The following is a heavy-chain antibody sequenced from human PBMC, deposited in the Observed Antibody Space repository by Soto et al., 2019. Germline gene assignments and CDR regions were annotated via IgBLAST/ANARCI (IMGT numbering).Heavy chain of an antibody. CDR1: GFTFSSYS. Sequence: PGGSLRLSCATSGFTFSSYSMNWVRQAPGKGLEWVSSISSSSSYIYYADSVKGRFTISRDNAKNSLYLQMNSLRAEDTAVYYCARGHTTVTTNDAFDIWGQGTMVTVSS. CDR3: ARGHTTVTTNDAFDI. D-gene: IGHD4-17*01. V-gene: IGHV3-21*01. CDR2: ISSSSSYI. J-gene: IGHJ3*02.